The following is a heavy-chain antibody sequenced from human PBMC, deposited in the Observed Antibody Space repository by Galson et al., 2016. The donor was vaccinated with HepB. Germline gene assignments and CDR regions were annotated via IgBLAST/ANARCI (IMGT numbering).Heavy chain of an antibody. V-gene: IGHV5-51*01. J-gene: IGHJ4*02. Sequence: QSGAEVKKPGESLKISCEASGYSLPTHWIGWVRQLPGKGLEWMGMIFPGDSDTRYSPSFQGHVTISADKSITTAYLQWTNLKASDTAVYYCARQTKQGPLEYWGQGTLVTVSS. CDR3: ARQTKQGPLEY. D-gene: IGHD1-14*01. CDR2: IFPGDSDT. CDR1: GYSLPTHW.